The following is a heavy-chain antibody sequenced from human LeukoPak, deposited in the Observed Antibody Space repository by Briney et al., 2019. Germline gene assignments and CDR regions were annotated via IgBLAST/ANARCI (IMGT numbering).Heavy chain of an antibody. CDR1: GGSFSGYY. J-gene: IGHJ6*03. CDR3: ARAEYSSSSYYYYYMDV. CDR2: IYTSGST. D-gene: IGHD6-6*01. Sequence: SETLSLTCAVYGGSFSGYYWSWIRQPAGKGLEWIGRIYTSGSTNYNPSLKSRVTISVDTSKNQFSLKLSSVTAADTAVYYCARAEYSSSSYYYYYMDVWGKGTTVTGSS. V-gene: IGHV4-59*10.